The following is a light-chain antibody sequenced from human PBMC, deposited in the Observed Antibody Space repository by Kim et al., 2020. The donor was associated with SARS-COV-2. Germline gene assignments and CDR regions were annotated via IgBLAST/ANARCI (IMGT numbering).Light chain of an antibody. CDR3: SSYTSSSTWV. CDR1: SSDVGGYNY. J-gene: IGLJ3*02. Sequence: GQSITITCTGNSSDVGGYNYVSGYQQHPGKAPKLMSYDVSKRPSGVSTRFSGSKSGNTASLTISGLQAEDEADYYCSSYTSSSTWVFGGGTQLTVL. CDR2: DVS. V-gene: IGLV2-14*04.